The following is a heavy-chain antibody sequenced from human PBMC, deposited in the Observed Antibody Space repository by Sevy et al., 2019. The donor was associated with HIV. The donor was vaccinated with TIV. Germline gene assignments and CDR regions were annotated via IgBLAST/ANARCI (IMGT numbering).Heavy chain of an antibody. CDR1: GGSFSGYY. Sequence: SETLSLTCAVHGGSFSGYYWNWIRQPPGKGLEWIGEINNSGSTNYNPSFKSRVTIAVDTSKNQFSLKLSSVTAADTAVYYCARSPPIVVVPGAPSWFDPWGQGTLVTVSS. D-gene: IGHD2-2*01. V-gene: IGHV4-34*01. CDR3: ARSPPIVVVPGAPSWFDP. CDR2: INNSGST. J-gene: IGHJ5*02.